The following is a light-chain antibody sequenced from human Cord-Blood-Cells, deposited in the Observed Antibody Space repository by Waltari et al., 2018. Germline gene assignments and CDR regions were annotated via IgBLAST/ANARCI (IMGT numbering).Light chain of an antibody. V-gene: IGLV2-14*01. CDR1: SSDVGGYNY. CDR2: DVS. CDR3: SSYTSSSTLVV. Sequence: QSALTQPASVSGSPGQSITISCTGTSSDVGGYNYVSWYQQHPGKAPKLMIYDVSNRHSGVSNRLSSSESVNTASLTISGLQAEDESDYYCSSYTSSSTLVVFGGGTKLTVL. J-gene: IGLJ2*01.